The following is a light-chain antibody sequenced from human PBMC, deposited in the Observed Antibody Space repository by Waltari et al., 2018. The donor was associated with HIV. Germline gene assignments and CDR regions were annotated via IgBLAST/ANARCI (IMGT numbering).Light chain of an antibody. J-gene: IGKJ3*01. CDR2: GAS. CDR3: QQSNNIPFT. Sequence: DIRLTQSPSLVSASVGDDVTITWRASQAISDWVAWYQQRPGKAPTLLIYGASKLHAGVPSRFSGRGYGTNFNLTIGSLHPEDFATYFCQQSNNIPFTFGPGTQVDVQ. CDR1: QAISDW. V-gene: IGKV1-12*02.